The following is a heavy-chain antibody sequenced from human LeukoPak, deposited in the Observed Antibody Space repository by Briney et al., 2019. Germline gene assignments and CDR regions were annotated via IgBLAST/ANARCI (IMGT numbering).Heavy chain of an antibody. D-gene: IGHD3-10*01. J-gene: IGHJ4*02. CDR3: AKGAHYYGSGSHRRGHYFDY. CDR2: ISSSGSTI. V-gene: IGHV3-11*04. Sequence: GGSLRLSCAASGFTFSDYYMSWIRQAPGKGLEWVSYISSSGSTIYYADSVEGRFTISRDNAKNSLCLQMNSLRAEDTAVYYCAKGAHYYGSGSHRRGHYFDYWGQGTLVTVSS. CDR1: GFTFSDYY.